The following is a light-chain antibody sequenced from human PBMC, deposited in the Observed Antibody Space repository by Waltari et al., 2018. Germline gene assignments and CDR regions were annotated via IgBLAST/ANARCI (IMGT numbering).Light chain of an antibody. V-gene: IGLV2-8*01. J-gene: IGLJ1*01. CDR2: DVN. CDR3: SSYAGGGYV. Sequence: QSALTQPPSASGSPGQSVTISCTGPSSDIGAYNFVSWYQQYPAKAPKFPIYDVNKRPSGVPDRFSGSKSGNTASLTVSGLQPEDEADYYCSSYAGGGYVFGTGTTVTVL. CDR1: SSDIGAYNF.